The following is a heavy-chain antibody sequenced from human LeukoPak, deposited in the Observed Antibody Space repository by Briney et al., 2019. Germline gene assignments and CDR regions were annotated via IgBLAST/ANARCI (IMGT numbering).Heavy chain of an antibody. J-gene: IGHJ6*02. CDR1: GYTFTSYG. CDR3: ARESQAMVYYGMDV. Sequence: ASVKVSCKASGYTFTSYGISWVRQAPGQGLEWMGWISAYNGNTNYAQKLQGRVTMTTDTSTSTAYMELRILRSDDTAVYYCARESQAMVYYGMDVWGQGNTVTVSS. D-gene: IGHD5-18*01. CDR2: ISAYNGNT. V-gene: IGHV1-18*01.